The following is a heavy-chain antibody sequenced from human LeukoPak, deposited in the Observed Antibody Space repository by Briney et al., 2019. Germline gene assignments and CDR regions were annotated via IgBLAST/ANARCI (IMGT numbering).Heavy chain of an antibody. CDR3: ARMPRAPDYDILTGLGYYYYYGMDV. CDR1: GYSFTTSY. D-gene: IGHD3-9*01. V-gene: IGHV1-46*01. CDR2: INPSDRST. Sequence: ASVKVSCKTCGYSFTTSYIHWVRQAPGHGLESMGIINPSDRSTNYAQKFQGRVTMTRDTSTSTVYMGLSSLRSEDTAVYYCARMPRAPDYDILTGLGYYYYYGMDVWGQGTTVTVSS. J-gene: IGHJ6*02.